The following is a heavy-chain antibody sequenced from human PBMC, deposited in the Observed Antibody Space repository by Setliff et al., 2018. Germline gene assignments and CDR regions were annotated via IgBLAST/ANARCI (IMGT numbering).Heavy chain of an antibody. J-gene: IGHJ6*02. V-gene: IGHV1-69*13. CDR1: GGTFSSYA. CDR3: ARDSRGLVPAAIEGSYYYYYGMDV. CDR2: IIPIFGTA. Sequence: ASVKVSCKASGGTFSSYAISWVRQAPGQGLEWMGGIIPIFGTANYAQKFQGRVTITADESTSTAYMELSSLRSEDTAVYYCARDSRGLVPAAIEGSYYYYYGMDVWGQGTTVTVSS. D-gene: IGHD2-2*02.